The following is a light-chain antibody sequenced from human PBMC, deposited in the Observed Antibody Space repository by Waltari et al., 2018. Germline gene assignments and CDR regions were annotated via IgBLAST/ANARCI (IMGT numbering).Light chain of an antibody. CDR1: NIETKS. J-gene: IGLJ3*02. CDR2: YDS. Sequence: SYVLTQPPSMSVPPGETASISCGGNNIETKSVHWYQQKPGQAPVLVIYYDSDRPSGIPERFSGSNSGNTATLTISRVEAGDEADYYCQVWDSSSDHPWVFGGGTKLTVL. V-gene: IGLV3-21*04. CDR3: QVWDSSSDHPWV.